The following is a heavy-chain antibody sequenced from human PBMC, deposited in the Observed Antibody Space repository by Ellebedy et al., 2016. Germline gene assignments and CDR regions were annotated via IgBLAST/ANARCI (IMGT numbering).Heavy chain of an antibody. CDR3: ARRWDGTFFYYYLDI. V-gene: IGHV4-4*02. CDR1: GASITTDTW. D-gene: IGHD2/OR15-2a*01. Sequence: GSLRLSCAISGASITTDTWWSWVRQTPGKGLEWIGEISHSGNTNYNPSLKSRVTLSIDRSKNHFSLRVDSVTAADTAVYYCARRWDGTFFYYYLDIWGRGTTVTVSS. J-gene: IGHJ6*03. CDR2: ISHSGNT.